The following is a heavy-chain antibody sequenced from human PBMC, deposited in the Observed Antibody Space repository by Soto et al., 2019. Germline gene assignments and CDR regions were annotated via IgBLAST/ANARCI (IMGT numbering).Heavy chain of an antibody. CDR3: AREAAAAGTYYYGMDV. V-gene: IGHV3-7*01. CDR2: IKQDGSEK. J-gene: IGHJ6*02. D-gene: IGHD6-13*01. CDR1: GFTFSSYW. Sequence: EVQLVESGGGLVQPGGSLRLSCAASGFTFSSYWMSWVRQAPGKGLEWVANIKQDGSEKYYVDSVKGRFTISSDNAKNALYLQMNSLRAEDTAVYYCAREAAAAGTYYYGMDVWGQGTTVTVSS.